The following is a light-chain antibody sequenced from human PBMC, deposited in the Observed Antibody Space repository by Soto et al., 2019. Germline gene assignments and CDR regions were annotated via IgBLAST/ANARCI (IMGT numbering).Light chain of an antibody. CDR3: SSDAGSTLV. CDR2: EVS. J-gene: IGLJ2*01. CDR1: SSDVGGYNY. Sequence: QSVLTQPASASGSPGQSVTISCTGTSSDVGGYNYVSWYQHHPGKAPKLMIYEVSKRPAGVPDRFSGSKSGNTASLTVSGLEAEEEADYCCSSDAGSTLVFGGGTKLTVL. V-gene: IGLV2-8*01.